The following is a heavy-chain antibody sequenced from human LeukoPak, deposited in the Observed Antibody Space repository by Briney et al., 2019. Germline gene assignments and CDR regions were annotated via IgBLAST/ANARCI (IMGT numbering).Heavy chain of an antibody. V-gene: IGHV1-18*01. D-gene: IGHD3-22*01. J-gene: IGHJ5*01. Sequence: ASVRVSCKTSGYPFISFGISWVRQAPGQGLKWMGWIGVYEHNSNYVQRNLQDRVTMTTDTSTSTVYLELRSLRPDDTAVYYCARDLWNFYDSSGYYRDFESWGQGTLVTVSS. CDR1: GYPFISFG. CDR2: IGVYEHNS. CDR3: ARDLWNFYDSSGYYRDFES.